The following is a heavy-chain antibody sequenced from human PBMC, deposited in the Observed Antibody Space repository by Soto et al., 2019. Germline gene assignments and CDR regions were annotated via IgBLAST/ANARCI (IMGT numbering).Heavy chain of an antibody. D-gene: IGHD6-19*01. Sequence: QVQLVQSGGGVKKPGASVKVSCKASGDTVTKYGISWVRQAPGQGLEWLGWISFYNGHTNYALKFQDRITFTTDTSTSTASMELRSLTSDDTAVYYCASATSIAVAGKETWGQGTLVNVSS. CDR3: ASATSIAVAGKET. J-gene: IGHJ4*02. CDR1: GDTVTKYG. CDR2: ISFYNGHT. V-gene: IGHV1-18*01.